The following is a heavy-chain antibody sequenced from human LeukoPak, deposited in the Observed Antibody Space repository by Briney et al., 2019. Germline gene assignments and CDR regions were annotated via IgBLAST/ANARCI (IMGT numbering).Heavy chain of an antibody. CDR3: AKSVTAYYNVGCDY. J-gene: IGHJ4*02. D-gene: IGHD3-9*01. V-gene: IGHV3-23*01. CDR1: GFTFSSYA. Sequence: GGSLRLSCAASGFTFSSYAMIWVRQAPGKGLEWVSAISGSGGSTYYADSVQGRFTISRDNSKNTLYLQMNSLRAEDTAVYYCAKSVTAYYNVGCDYWGQGTLVAVSS. CDR2: ISGSGGST.